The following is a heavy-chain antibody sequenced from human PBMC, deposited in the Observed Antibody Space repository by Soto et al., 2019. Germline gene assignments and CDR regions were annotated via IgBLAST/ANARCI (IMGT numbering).Heavy chain of an antibody. CDR1: GGSFSGYY. V-gene: IGHV4-34*01. CDR2: INHSGST. D-gene: IGHD1-26*01. CDR3: ATAYSGSYYFQH. J-gene: IGHJ1*01. Sequence: SETLSLTCAAYGGSFSGYYWSWIRQPPGKGLEWIGEINHSGSTNYNPSLKSRVTISVDTSKNQFSLKLSSGTAADTAVYYCATAYSGSYYFQHWGQGTLVTVSS.